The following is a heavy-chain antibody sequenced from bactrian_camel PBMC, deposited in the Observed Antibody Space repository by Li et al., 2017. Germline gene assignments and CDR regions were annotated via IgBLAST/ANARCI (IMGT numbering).Heavy chain of an antibody. CDR1: VYTATNYA. CDR3: ASQPRGYDCYFRRNPADYDL. V-gene: IGHV3S55*01. D-gene: IGHD3*01. CDR2: IYSGGQ. Sequence: VQLVESGGGSVQAGGSLRLSCEASVYTATNYAMGWFRQAPGKEREGVARIYSGGQVYADSVKGRFTISQDDAKNTVYLQMDSLNPEDTAMYYCASQPRGYDCYFRRNPADYDLWGQGTQVTVS. J-gene: IGHJ6*01.